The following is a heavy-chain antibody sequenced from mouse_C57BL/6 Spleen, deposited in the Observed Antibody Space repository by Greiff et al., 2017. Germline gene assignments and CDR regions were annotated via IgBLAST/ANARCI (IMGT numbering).Heavy chain of an antibody. CDR3: THYDDQYYYAMDY. D-gene: IGHD2-4*01. Sequence: EVMLVESGGGLVQPGGSLKLSCAASGFTFSDAWMDWVRQSPEKGLEWVAEIRNKANNHATYYAESVKGRFTISRDDSKSSVYLQMNSLRAEDTGMYYCTHYDDQYYYAMDYWGQGTSVTVSS. V-gene: IGHV6-6*01. CDR1: GFTFSDAW. J-gene: IGHJ4*01. CDR2: IRNKANNHAT.